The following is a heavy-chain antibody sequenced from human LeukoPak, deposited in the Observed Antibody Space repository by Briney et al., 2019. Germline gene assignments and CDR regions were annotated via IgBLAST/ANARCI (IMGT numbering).Heavy chain of an antibody. CDR3: ARSSSSWYSDD. CDR1: GFTVSSNY. J-gene: IGHJ3*01. D-gene: IGHD6-13*01. V-gene: IGHV3-66*01. CDR2: IYSGGST. Sequence: GGSLRLSCAASGFTVSSNYMSWVRQAPGKGLEWVSVIYSGGSTYYADSVKGRFTISRDNSKSTLYLQMNSLRAEDTAVYYCARSSSSWYSDDWGQGTMVTVSS.